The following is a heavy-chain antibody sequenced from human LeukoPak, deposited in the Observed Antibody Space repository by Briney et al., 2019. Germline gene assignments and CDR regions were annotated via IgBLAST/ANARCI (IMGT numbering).Heavy chain of an antibody. J-gene: IGHJ1*01. V-gene: IGHV1-2*02. CDR2: INPNSGGT. D-gene: IGHD4-11*01. Sequence: GASVTVSFKASGYTFTCYYMHWVRQAPGQGLEWMGGINPNSGGTNYAQKFQGRVTMTRDTSISTAYMELSRLRSDDTAVYYCARSYTAEYFQHWGQGTLVTVSS. CDR1: GYTFTCYY. CDR3: ARSYTAEYFQH.